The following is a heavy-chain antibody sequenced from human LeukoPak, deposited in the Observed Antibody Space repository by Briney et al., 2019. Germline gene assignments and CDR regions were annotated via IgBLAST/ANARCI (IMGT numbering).Heavy chain of an antibody. CDR2: IYYSGST. D-gene: IGHD4/OR15-4a*01. V-gene: IGHV4-59*01. Sequence: SETLSLTCTVSGGPISSYYWSWIRQPPGKGLEWIGYIYYSGSTNYNPSLKSRVAISVDTSKNQFSLKLSSVTAADTAVYYCARDSTGDYGVETDAFDIWGQGTMVTVSS. CDR3: ARDSTGDYGVETDAFDI. J-gene: IGHJ3*02. CDR1: GGPISSYY.